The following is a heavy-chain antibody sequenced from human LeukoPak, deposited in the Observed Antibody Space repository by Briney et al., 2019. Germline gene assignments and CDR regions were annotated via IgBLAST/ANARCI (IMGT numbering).Heavy chain of an antibody. V-gene: IGHV4-34*01. J-gene: IGHJ4*02. CDR3: ARVYDSSGRHPYYFDY. CDR2: INHSGST. D-gene: IGHD3-22*01. CDR1: GGSFSGYY. Sequence: SETLSLTCAVYGGSFSGYYWSWIRQPPGKGLEWIGEINHSGSTNYNPSLKSRVTISVDTSKNQFSLKLSSVTAADTAVYYCARVYDSSGRHPYYFDYWGQGTLVTVSS.